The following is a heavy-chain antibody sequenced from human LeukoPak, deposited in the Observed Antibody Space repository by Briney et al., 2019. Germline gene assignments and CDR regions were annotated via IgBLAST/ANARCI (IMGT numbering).Heavy chain of an antibody. D-gene: IGHD1-26*01. J-gene: IGHJ5*02. V-gene: IGHV4-59*08. CDR1: GGSISSYY. CDR2: IYYSGST. Sequence: SETLSLTCTVSGGSISSYYWSWIRQPPGKGLEWIGYIYYSGSTNYHPSLKSRLTISVDTSKNQFSLKLSSVTAADTAVYYCAGSSSGSSGIDPWGQGTLVTVSS. CDR3: AGSSSGSSGIDP.